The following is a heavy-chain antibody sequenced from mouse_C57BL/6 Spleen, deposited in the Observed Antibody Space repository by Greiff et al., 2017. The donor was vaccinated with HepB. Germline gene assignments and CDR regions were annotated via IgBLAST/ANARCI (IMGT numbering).Heavy chain of an antibody. V-gene: IGHV1-61*01. CDR1: GYTFTSYW. Sequence: QVQLQQPGAELVRPGSSVKLSCKASGYTFTSYWMDWVKQRPGQGLEWIGNIYPSDSETHYNQKFKDKATLTVDKSSSTAYMQLSSLTSEDSAVYYCARGTYYCGSSYYFDYWGQGTTLTVSS. CDR3: ARGTYYCGSSYYFDY. J-gene: IGHJ2*01. D-gene: IGHD1-1*01. CDR2: IYPSDSET.